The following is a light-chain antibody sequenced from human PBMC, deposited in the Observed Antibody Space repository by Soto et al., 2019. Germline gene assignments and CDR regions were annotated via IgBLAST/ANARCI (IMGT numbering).Light chain of an antibody. CDR2: EVS. Sequence: QSALTQPASVSGSPGQSITISCTGTSSDVGGYNYVSWYQHHPGNAPKLMIYEVSNRPSGVSNRFSGSKSDNTASLTISGLQAEDEADYYCGSYTTSSTLIFGGGTKVTVL. CDR3: GSYTTSSTLI. CDR1: SSDVGGYNY. J-gene: IGLJ2*01. V-gene: IGLV2-14*01.